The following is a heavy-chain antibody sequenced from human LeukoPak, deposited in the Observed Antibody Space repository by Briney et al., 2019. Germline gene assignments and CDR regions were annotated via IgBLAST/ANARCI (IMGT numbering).Heavy chain of an antibody. CDR3: ARVGDCSGGSCYSPSGYFQH. V-gene: IGHV4-59*01. CDR1: GGSISSYY. Sequence: PSETLSLTCTVSGGSISSYYWSWIRQPPGKGLEWIGYIYYSGSTNYNPSLKSRVTISVDTPKNQFSLKLSSVTAADTAVYYCARVGDCSGGSCYSPSGYFQHWGQGTLVTVSS. D-gene: IGHD2-15*01. J-gene: IGHJ1*01. CDR2: IYYSGST.